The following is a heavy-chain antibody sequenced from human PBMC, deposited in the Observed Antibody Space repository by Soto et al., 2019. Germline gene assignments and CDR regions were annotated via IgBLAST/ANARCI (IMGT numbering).Heavy chain of an antibody. J-gene: IGHJ4*02. V-gene: IGHV1-3*01. D-gene: IGHD3-22*01. CDR1: GYTFTSYA. Sequence: QVQLVQSGAEVKKPAASVKVSCKASGYTFTSYAMHWVRRAPGQRLEWMGWINAGNGNTKYSQKFQGRVTITRDTSASTAYMELSRLRSEATAVYYCARTRGYYWYDYWGQGTLVTVSS. CDR3: ARTRGYYWYDY. CDR2: INAGNGNT.